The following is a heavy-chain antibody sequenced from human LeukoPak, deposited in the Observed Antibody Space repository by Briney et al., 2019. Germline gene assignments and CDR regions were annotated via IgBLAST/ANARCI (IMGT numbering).Heavy chain of an antibody. J-gene: IGHJ5*02. CDR1: GGTFSSYT. Sequence: SVKVSCKASGGTFSSYTISWVRQAPGQGLECMGRIIPILGIANYAQKFQGRVTITADKSTSTAYMELSSLRSEDTAVYYCARAPPDTAMVAWFDPWGQGTLVTVSS. CDR2: IIPILGIA. D-gene: IGHD5-18*01. V-gene: IGHV1-69*02. CDR3: ARAPPDTAMVAWFDP.